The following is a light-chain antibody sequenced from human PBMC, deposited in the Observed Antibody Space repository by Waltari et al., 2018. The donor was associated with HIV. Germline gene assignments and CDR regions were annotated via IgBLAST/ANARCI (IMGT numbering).Light chain of an antibody. CDR3: HQRRSLPPYS. CDR1: QSVISY. V-gene: IGKV3-11*01. J-gene: IGKJ2*03. Sequence: EIVLTQSPATLSLSPGERATLSCRASQSVISYLAWYQQKPGQAPRLLIYDASTRATAVPPSFIGGSSGADFSLPISSLLPHDFSVYYCHQRRSLPPYSFGHGTRLDIK. CDR2: DAS.